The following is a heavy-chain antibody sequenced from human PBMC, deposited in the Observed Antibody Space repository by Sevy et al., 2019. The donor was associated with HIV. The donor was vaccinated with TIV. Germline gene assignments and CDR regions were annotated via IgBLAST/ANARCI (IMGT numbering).Heavy chain of an antibody. CDR3: AKDQASDYDFWRGYLYYDYGMDV. CDR2: ISGSGGTT. V-gene: IGHV3-23*01. Sequence: GGSLRLSCKASGFTLRNYAMNWVRQAPGKGLEWVSGISGSGGTTYYADSVKGRFTVSRDHSKNTLYLQMNSLRAEATGVYYCAKDQASDYDFWRGYLYYDYGMDVRGQGTTVTVSS. CDR1: GFTLRNYA. D-gene: IGHD3-3*01. J-gene: IGHJ6*02.